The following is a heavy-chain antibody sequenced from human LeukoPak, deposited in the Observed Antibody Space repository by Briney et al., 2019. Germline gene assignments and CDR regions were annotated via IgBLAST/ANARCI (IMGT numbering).Heavy chain of an antibody. CDR1: GFTFSSYE. CDR3: ARERDAFGYSYGYGYFDY. J-gene: IGHJ4*02. V-gene: IGHV3-7*01. D-gene: IGHD5-18*01. Sequence: GGSLRLSCAASGFTFSSYEMNWVRQAPGKGLEWVANIKQDGSEKYYVDSVKGRFTISRDNAKNSLYLQMNSLRAEDTAVYYCARERDAFGYSYGYGYFDYWGQGTLVTVSS. CDR2: IKQDGSEK.